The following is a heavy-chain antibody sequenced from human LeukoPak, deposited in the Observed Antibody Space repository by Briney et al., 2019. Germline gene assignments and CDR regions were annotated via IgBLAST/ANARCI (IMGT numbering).Heavy chain of an antibody. CDR1: GDSINSYY. CDR2: IYFSGNT. V-gene: IGHV4-59*01. D-gene: IGHD3-9*01. J-gene: IGHJ6*02. CDR3: ARDLNHGFNYYYYGLEV. Sequence: SETLSLTCTVSGDSINSYYWSWIRQSPGKRLEWIGYIYFSGNTKYNPSLENRVTISVDRSKSQFYLKLRSVTAADTAVYFCARDLNHGFNYYYYGLEVWGQGTLVTVSS.